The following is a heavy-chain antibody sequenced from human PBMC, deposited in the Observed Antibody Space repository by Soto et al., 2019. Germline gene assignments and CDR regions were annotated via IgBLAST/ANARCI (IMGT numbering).Heavy chain of an antibody. V-gene: IGHV3-33*01. Sequence: GGSLRLSCAASGFTFSSYGMHWVRQAPGKGLEWVAVIWYDGSNKYYADSVKGRFTISRDNSKNTLYLQMNSLRAEDTAVYYCARGTVVVVAATDAFDIWGQGTMVTVSS. CDR1: GFTFSSYG. CDR2: IWYDGSNK. J-gene: IGHJ3*02. CDR3: ARGTVVVVAATDAFDI. D-gene: IGHD2-15*01.